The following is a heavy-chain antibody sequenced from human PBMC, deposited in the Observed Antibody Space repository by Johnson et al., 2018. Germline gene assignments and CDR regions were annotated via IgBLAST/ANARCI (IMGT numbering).Heavy chain of an antibody. Sequence: QVQLQESGPGLVKPSETLSLTCTVSGGSISSNYWSWIRQPPGKGLQWIGYMYYTGSTNYHPSLKSRVTISRDTSKKQFSLKLSSVTAADTAVYYCAGDNKQRLGAFDLWGQGTMVTVSS. D-gene: IGHD1/OR15-1a*01. CDR1: GGSISSNY. J-gene: IGHJ3*01. V-gene: IGHV4-59*01. CDR3: AGDNKQRLGAFDL. CDR2: MYYTGST.